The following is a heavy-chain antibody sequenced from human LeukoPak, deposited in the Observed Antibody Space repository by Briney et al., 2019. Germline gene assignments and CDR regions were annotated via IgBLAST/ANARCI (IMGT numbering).Heavy chain of an antibody. Sequence: GGSLRLSCAASGFTFSSYWMSWVRQAPGKGLEWVANIKQDGSEKYYLDSVKGRFTISRDNARNSLYLQMNSLRAEDAAVYYCARGGSGWPNDYWGQGTLVTVSS. D-gene: IGHD6-19*01. V-gene: IGHV3-7*01. CDR1: GFTFSSYW. J-gene: IGHJ4*02. CDR2: IKQDGSEK. CDR3: ARGGSGWPNDY.